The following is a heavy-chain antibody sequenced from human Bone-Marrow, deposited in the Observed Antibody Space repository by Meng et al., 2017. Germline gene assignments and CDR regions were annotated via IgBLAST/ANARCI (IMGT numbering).Heavy chain of an antibody. V-gene: IGHV2-5*02. CDR1: GFSLSTSGVG. Sequence: QCICMGSGPPLVNPTPTLTLTCTLAGFSLSTSGVGVGLIRQPPGKALEWLALIYWDDDKRYSPSLKSRLTITKDTSKNQVVLIMTNMDPVDTATYYCAHFYYDYVWGSYTTWGQGTLVTVSS. CDR3: AHFYYDYVWGSYTT. D-gene: IGHD3-16*01. CDR2: IYWDDDK. J-gene: IGHJ5*02.